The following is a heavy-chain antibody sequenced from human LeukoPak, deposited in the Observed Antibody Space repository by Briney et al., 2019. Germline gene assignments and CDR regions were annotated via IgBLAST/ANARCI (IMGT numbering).Heavy chain of an antibody. D-gene: IGHD3-22*01. CDR2: ISGSGGST. J-gene: IGHJ3*02. Sequence: GGSLRLSCAASGFIFSTYSMNWVRQAPGKGLEWVSAISGSGGSTYYADSVKGRFTISRDNSKNTLYLQMNSLRAEDTAVYYCARAREYDSSGYYYPVVDAFDIWGQGTMVTVSS. V-gene: IGHV3-23*01. CDR3: ARAREYDSSGYYYPVVDAFDI. CDR1: GFIFSTYS.